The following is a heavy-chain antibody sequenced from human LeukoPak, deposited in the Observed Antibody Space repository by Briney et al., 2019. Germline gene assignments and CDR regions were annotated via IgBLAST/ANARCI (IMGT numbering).Heavy chain of an antibody. CDR1: GGSISSYY. J-gene: IGHJ4*02. Sequence: PSETLSLTCTVSGGSISSYYWSWIRQPPGKGLEWIGYIYYSGSTNYNPSLESRVTISVDTSKNQFSLKLSSVTAADTAVYYCARANTVGATDYWGQGTLVTVSS. V-gene: IGHV4-59*01. D-gene: IGHD1-26*01. CDR2: IYYSGST. CDR3: ARANTVGATDY.